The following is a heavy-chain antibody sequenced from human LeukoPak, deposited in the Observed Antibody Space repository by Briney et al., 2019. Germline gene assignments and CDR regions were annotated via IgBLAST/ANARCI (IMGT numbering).Heavy chain of an antibody. V-gene: IGHV5-10-1*01. D-gene: IGHD3-10*01. CDR2: IDPSDSYT. CDR1: GNSFTNYW. Sequence: GESLRISCKASGNSFTNYWISWVRQMPGKGLEWMGRIDPSDSYTNYSPSFQGHVTISVDKSISTAYLQWSSLKASDTAMYYCARRYDSGSTIDQWGQGTLVTVSS. CDR3: ARRYDSGSTIDQ. J-gene: IGHJ4*02.